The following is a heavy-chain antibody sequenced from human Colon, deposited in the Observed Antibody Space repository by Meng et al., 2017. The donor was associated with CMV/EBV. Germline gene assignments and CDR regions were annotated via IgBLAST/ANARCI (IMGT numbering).Heavy chain of an antibody. CDR1: GGTFSSYT. J-gene: IGHJ4*02. V-gene: IGHV1-69*02. D-gene: IGHD5-18*01. CDR2: IIPILGIA. CDR3: ALWLPTTNFDY. Sequence: SVMVSCKASGGTFSSYTISWVRQAPGQGLEWMGSIIPILGIANYAQKFQGRVTITADKSTSTAYMELSSLRSEDTAVYYCALWLPTTNFDYWGQGALVTVSS.